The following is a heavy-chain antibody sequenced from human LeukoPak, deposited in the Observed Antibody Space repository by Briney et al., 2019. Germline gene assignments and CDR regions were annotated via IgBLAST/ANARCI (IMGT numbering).Heavy chain of an antibody. D-gene: IGHD1-26*01. CDR1: GGSISSSSYY. CDR3: ARVKYSGSPRALYYYYMDV. J-gene: IGHJ6*03. V-gene: IGHV4-61*05. Sequence: PSETLSLTCTVSGGSISSSSYYWGWIRQPPGKGLEWIGYIYYSGSTNYNPSLKSRVAISVDTSKNQFSLKLSSVTAADTAVYYCARVKYSGSPRALYYYYMDVWGKGTTVTISS. CDR2: IYYSGST.